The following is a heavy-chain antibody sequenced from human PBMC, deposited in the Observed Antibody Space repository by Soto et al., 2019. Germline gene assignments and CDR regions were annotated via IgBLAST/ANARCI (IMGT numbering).Heavy chain of an antibody. CDR3: ARAARFLEWLLTSPDYYYYYMDV. Sequence: EASVKVSCKASGYTFTSYAMHWVRQAPGQRLEWMGWINAGNGNTKYSQKFQGRVTITRDTSASTAYMELSSLRSEDTAVYYCARAARFLEWLLTSPDYYYYYMDVWGKGSTVTV. D-gene: IGHD3-3*01. J-gene: IGHJ6*03. V-gene: IGHV1-3*01. CDR2: INAGNGNT. CDR1: GYTFTSYA.